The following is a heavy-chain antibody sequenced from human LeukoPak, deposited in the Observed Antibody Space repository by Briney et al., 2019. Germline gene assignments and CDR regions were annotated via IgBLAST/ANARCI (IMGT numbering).Heavy chain of an antibody. CDR2: IIPIFGTA. Sequence: SVKVSCKASGGTFSSYAISWVRQAPGQGLEWMGGIIPIFGTANYAQKFQGRVTITTDESTSTAYMELSSLRSEDTAVYYCARCVNPILYPVWPYYYYYMDVWGKGTTVTVSS. D-gene: IGHD2-8*01. CDR3: ARCVNPILYPVWPYYYYYMDV. CDR1: GGTFSSYA. J-gene: IGHJ6*03. V-gene: IGHV1-69*05.